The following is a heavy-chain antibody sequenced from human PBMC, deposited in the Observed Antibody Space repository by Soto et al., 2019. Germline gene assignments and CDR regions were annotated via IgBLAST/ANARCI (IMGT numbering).Heavy chain of an antibody. CDR2: IIPIFGTA. V-gene: IGHV1-69*06. Sequence: GASVKVSCKASGGTFSSYAISWVRQAPGQGLEWMGGIIPIFGTANYAQKFQGRVTITADKATSTAYMELSSLRSEDTAVYYCAREKYCSSTSCYHFDYWGQGTLVTVSS. CDR3: AREKYCSSTSCYHFDY. CDR1: GGTFSSYA. D-gene: IGHD2-2*01. J-gene: IGHJ4*02.